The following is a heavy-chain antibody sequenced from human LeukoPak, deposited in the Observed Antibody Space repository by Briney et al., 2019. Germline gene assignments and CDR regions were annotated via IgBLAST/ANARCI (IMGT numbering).Heavy chain of an antibody. CDR3: ARILDYGDYPLAPTHAFDI. Sequence: SETLSLTCTVSGGSISSSIYYWGWIRRPPGKGLEWIGSIYYSGSTYYNPSLNSRVTISVDTSKNQFSLKLSSVTAADTAVYYCARILDYGDYPLAPTHAFDIWGQGTMVTVSS. CDR1: GGSISSSIYY. J-gene: IGHJ3*02. D-gene: IGHD4-17*01. V-gene: IGHV4-39*07. CDR2: IYYSGST.